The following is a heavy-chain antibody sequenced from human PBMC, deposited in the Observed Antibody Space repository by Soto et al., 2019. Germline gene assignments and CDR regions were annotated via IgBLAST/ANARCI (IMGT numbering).Heavy chain of an antibody. D-gene: IGHD3-10*01. CDR3: SRQTRITNFQTPYTGFDP. Sequence: PSETLSLTCTVSGGSISTSGYYWGWIRQPPGKKLEWIGTIYYTGNTYYNPSLKSRLTISVDTSKNQFSLNLRSVTAADTAIYYCSRQTRITNFQTPYTGFDPWGQGTLVTVSS. J-gene: IGHJ5*02. V-gene: IGHV4-39*01. CDR2: IYYTGNT. CDR1: GGSISTSGYY.